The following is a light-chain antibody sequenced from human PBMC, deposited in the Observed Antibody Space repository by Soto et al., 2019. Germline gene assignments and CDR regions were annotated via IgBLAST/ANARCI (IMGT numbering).Light chain of an antibody. Sequence: QSVLTQPASVSGSPGQSITISCAGTMRDVGAYNLVSWYQQHPGRVPQLIIYEVRNRPSGISFRFSGSKSGNTASLTISGLQAEDEAGYYCSSFTSKSTLIFGGGTKVTVL. CDR2: EVR. J-gene: IGLJ2*01. CDR1: MRDVGAYNL. V-gene: IGLV2-14*01. CDR3: SSFTSKSTLI.